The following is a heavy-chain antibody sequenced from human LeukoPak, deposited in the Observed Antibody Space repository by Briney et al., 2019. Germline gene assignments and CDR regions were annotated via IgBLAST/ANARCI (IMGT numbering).Heavy chain of an antibody. D-gene: IGHD3-10*01. Sequence: ASVKVSCKASGYTFISYDINWVRQAPGQGLEWMGWINPNSGGTNYAQKFQGRVTMTRDTSISTAYMELSRLRSDDTAVYYCARERITIHNWFDPWGQGTLVTVSS. CDR1: GYTFISYD. CDR2: INPNSGGT. CDR3: ARERITIHNWFDP. J-gene: IGHJ5*02. V-gene: IGHV1-2*02.